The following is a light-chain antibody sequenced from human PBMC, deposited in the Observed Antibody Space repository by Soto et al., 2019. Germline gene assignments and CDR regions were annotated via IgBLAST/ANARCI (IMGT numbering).Light chain of an antibody. CDR2: DSS. CDR1: QSVSSN. V-gene: IGKV3-11*01. J-gene: IGKJ1*01. Sequence: EILLTQYPATLSLSPGERATLSCGASQSVSSNLAWYRQKPGQAPRLLIYDSSNRAAGIPARFSGSGSGTDFTLTVSSLQPEDFAVYYCQQRSDWPWTFGHGTKVDIK. CDR3: QQRSDWPWT.